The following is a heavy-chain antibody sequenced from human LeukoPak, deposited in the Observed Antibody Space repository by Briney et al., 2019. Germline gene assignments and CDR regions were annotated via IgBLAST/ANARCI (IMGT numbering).Heavy chain of an antibody. D-gene: IGHD6-13*01. J-gene: IGHJ4*02. CDR3: ASIAAADRSADY. CDR2: INPNSGGT. CDR1: GXX. Sequence: GXXMHCVRQAPGQGLGWMGWINPNSGGTNYAQKFQGRVTMTRDTSISTAYMELSRLRSDDTAVYYCASIAAADRSADYWGQGTLVTVSS. V-gene: IGHV1-2*02.